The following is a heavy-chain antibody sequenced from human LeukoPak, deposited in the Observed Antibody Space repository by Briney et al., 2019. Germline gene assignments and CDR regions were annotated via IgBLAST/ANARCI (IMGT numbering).Heavy chain of an antibody. Sequence: PSQTLSLTCTVSGGSISGYYWSWIRQPPGKGLEWIGEINHSGSTNYNPSLKSRVTISVDTSKNQFSLKLSSVTAADTAVYYCAGRRRWGQGTLVTVSS. J-gene: IGHJ4*02. V-gene: IGHV4-34*01. CDR2: INHSGST. CDR3: AGRRR. CDR1: GGSISGYY.